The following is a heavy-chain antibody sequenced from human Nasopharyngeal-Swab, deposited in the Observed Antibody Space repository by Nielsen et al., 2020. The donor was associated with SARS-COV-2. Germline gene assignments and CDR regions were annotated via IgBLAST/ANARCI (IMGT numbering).Heavy chain of an antibody. D-gene: IGHD3-3*02. Sequence: VRQAPGKGLEWVSAISGSGGSTYYADSVKGRLTISRDNSKNTLYLQMNSLRAEDTAVYYCAKGPLADYWGQGTLVTVSS. J-gene: IGHJ4*02. CDR2: ISGSGGST. V-gene: IGHV3-23*01. CDR3: AKGPLADY.